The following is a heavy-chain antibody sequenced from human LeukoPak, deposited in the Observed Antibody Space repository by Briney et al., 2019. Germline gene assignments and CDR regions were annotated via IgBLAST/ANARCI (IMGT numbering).Heavy chain of an antibody. CDR3: ARDNDHGTFQAENY. CDR2: IIAVTGIT. J-gene: IGHJ4*02. D-gene: IGHD1-1*01. CDR1: GYSFSNFG. Sequence: ASVTVSFKASGYSFSNFGISWVRQAPGQGLEWVAWIIAVTGITNYAQKFQGRVTVTTDTSTSTAYMELRGLRSDDTAVYYCARDNDHGTFQAENYWGPGTLVTVSS. V-gene: IGHV1-18*01.